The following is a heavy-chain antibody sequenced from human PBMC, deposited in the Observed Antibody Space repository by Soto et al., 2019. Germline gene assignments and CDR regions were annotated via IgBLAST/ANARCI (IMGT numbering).Heavy chain of an antibody. Sequence: QGQLVQAGAEGKKPGSSVKVSCKASVGTFSSYAISWVRQAPGQGLEWMGGIIPIFGTASYAQKFHGRVTITADESTSTSYMELSSLTSEDTAVYYCAWGCVALAVDYSCYGMDVWGQGTTVTGPS. J-gene: IGHJ6*02. CDR1: VGTFSSYA. CDR2: IIPIFGTA. CDR3: AWGCVALAVDYSCYGMDV. D-gene: IGHD2-15*01. V-gene: IGHV1-69*01.